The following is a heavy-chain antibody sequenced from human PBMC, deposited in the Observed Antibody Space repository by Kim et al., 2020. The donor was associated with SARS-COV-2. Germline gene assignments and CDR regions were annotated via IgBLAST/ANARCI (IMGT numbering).Heavy chain of an antibody. J-gene: IGHJ4*02. Sequence: SYADTAKGRSTTSRDNAKNSLYLQRNSLRDEDTAVYYCARDSSGWYVLDYWGQGTLVTVSS. V-gene: IGHV3-48*02. D-gene: IGHD6-19*01. CDR3: ARDSSGWYVLDY.